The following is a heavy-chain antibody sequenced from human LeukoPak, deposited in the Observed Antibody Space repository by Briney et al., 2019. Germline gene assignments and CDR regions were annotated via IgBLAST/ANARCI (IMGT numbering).Heavy chain of an antibody. V-gene: IGHV3-15*01. CDR3: ATLLRGY. CDR2: IISKTDGATT. J-gene: IGHJ4*02. D-gene: IGHD3-10*01. CDR1: GVSFSDAW. Sequence: GGSLRLSCAESGVSFSDAWKCCVRQAPGEGLERVGHIISKTDGATTDYAAPVKGRFTISRNNSKNTQSLQMNGLKTDDTAVYYCATLLRGYWGQGTLVTVSS.